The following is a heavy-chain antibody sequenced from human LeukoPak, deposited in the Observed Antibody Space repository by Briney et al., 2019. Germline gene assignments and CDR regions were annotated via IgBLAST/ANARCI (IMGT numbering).Heavy chain of an antibody. CDR2: TYYRSKWYS. CDR1: GDSVSSNSAS. D-gene: IGHD3-10*01. Sequence: SQTLSLTCAISGDSVSSNSASWGWIRQSPSRGLEWLGRTYYRSKWYSDYAVSVESRITINPDTSKNQVSLQLNSVTPADTAVYYCARGSGVESLFDDWGQGTLVTVSS. J-gene: IGHJ4*02. V-gene: IGHV6-1*01. CDR3: ARGSGVESLFDD.